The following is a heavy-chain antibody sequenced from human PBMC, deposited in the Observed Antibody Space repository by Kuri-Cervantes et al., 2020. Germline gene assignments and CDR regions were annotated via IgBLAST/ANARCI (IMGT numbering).Heavy chain of an antibody. Sequence: GGSLRLSCAASGFTFSSYSMNWVRQAPGKGLEWVSSISSSSSYIYYADSVKGRFTISRDNAKNSLYLQMSSLRDEDTAVYYCARGHYGEADAFDIWGQGTMVTVSS. CDR2: ISSSSSYI. D-gene: IGHD4-17*01. V-gene: IGHV3-21*01. J-gene: IGHJ3*02. CDR1: GFTFSSYS. CDR3: ARGHYGEADAFDI.